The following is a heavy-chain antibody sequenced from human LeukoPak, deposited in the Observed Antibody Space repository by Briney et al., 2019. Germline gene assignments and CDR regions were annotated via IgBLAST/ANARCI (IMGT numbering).Heavy chain of an antibody. CDR3: ARAVSGLHDAFDI. D-gene: IGHD2/OR15-2a*01. CDR1: GGSISSYY. V-gene: IGHV4-4*07. CDR2: IYTSGST. Sequence: TSETLSLTCTVSGGSISSYYWSWIRQPAGKGLEGLGRIYTSGSTNHNPSLKSRVTMSVDTSKNQFSLKLSSVTAADTAVYYCARAVSGLHDAFDIWGQGTMVTVSS. J-gene: IGHJ3*02.